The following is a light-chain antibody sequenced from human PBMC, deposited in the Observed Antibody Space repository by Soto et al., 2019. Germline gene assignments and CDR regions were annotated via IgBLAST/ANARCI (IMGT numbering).Light chain of an antibody. Sequence: IVLTQSPGPLSLSPGERATLSCRASQSVSSSYLAWYQQKPGQAPRLLIYGASSRATGIPDRFSGSGSGTDFTLTISRLEPEDFAVYYCQQYGSVSWTFGQGTKV. J-gene: IGKJ1*01. CDR3: QQYGSVSWT. CDR1: QSVSSSY. CDR2: GAS. V-gene: IGKV3-20*01.